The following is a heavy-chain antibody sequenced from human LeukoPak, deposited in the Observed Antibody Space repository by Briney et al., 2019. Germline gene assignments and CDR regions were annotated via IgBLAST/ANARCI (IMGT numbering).Heavy chain of an antibody. Sequence: GGSLRLSCEASGFTFNTYSTNWARQAPGKGLEWVSVISDRGDSTYYGDSVKGRFTISRDSSKNTLYLQMNSLGGEDTALYYCAKGRWGLTINNFDLWGQGTMVTVSS. V-gene: IGHV3-23*01. CDR1: GFTFNTYS. J-gene: IGHJ3*01. D-gene: IGHD3/OR15-3a*01. CDR3: AKGRWGLTINNFDL. CDR2: ISDRGDST.